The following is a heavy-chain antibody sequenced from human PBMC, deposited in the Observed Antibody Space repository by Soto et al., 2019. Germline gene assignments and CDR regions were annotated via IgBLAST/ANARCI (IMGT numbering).Heavy chain of an antibody. Sequence: PSETLSLTCAVYGGSFSGYYWSWIRQPPGKGLEWIGEINHSGSTNCNPSLKSRVTISVDTSKNQFSLKLSSVTAADTAVYYCARRAYRHYYDSSDTDYWGQGXLVTVSS. D-gene: IGHD3-22*01. J-gene: IGHJ4*02. CDR2: INHSGST. CDR3: ARRAYRHYYDSSDTDY. V-gene: IGHV4-34*01. CDR1: GGSFSGYY.